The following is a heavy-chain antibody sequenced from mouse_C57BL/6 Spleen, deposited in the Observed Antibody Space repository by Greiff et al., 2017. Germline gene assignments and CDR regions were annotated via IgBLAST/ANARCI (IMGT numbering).Heavy chain of an antibody. D-gene: IGHD2-13*01. J-gene: IGHJ4*01. CDR2: INPNNGGT. CDR3: ARPRLDGAMDY. Sequence: EVQLQQSGPELVKPGASVKISCKASGYTFTDYYMNWVKQSHGKSLEWIGDINPNNGGTSYNQKFKGKATLTVDKSSSTAYMALRSLTSEDSAVYDCARPRLDGAMDYWGQGTSVTVSS. V-gene: IGHV1-26*01. CDR1: GYTFTDYY.